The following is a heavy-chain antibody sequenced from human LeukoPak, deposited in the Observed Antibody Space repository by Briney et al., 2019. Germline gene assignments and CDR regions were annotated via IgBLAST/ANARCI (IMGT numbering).Heavy chain of an antibody. CDR1: TFTFSHYG. V-gene: IGHV3-33*06. CDR2: IWNDGSNQ. CDR3: AKDAQRGFDYSNSLEN. J-gene: IGHJ4*02. D-gene: IGHD4-11*01. Sequence: PGGSLRLSCAASTFTFSHYGMHWVRQAPGKGLEWVAVIWNDGSNQYYADSVKGRFTVSRDNSQNRLYLQMSSLRPEDTAVYYCAKDAQRGFDYSNSLENWGQGTLVTVSS.